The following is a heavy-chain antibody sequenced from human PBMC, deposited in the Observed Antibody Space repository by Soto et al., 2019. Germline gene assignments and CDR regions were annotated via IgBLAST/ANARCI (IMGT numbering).Heavy chain of an antibody. CDR2: IWFDGSNK. J-gene: IGHJ4*02. Sequence: QVQLVDSGGGVVQPGRSLRLSCVASGFTFSSYGMYWVRQDPGKGLEWVALIWFDGSNKYYADSVKGRFTISRDNSKNTLILQTDSLRVEVTAVYYCAKEDIVTTTSGSPVGRWGQGTLVTISS. V-gene: IGHV3-33*06. D-gene: IGHD2-15*01. CDR3: AKEDIVTTTSGSPVGR. CDR1: GFTFSSYG.